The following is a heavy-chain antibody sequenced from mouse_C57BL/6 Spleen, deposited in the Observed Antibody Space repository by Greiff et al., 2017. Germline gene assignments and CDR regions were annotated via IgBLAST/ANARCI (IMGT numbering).Heavy chain of an antibody. D-gene: IGHD1-1*01. CDR1: GFNIKDYY. V-gene: IGHV14-2*01. Sequence: DVQLQESGAELVKPGASVKLSCTASGFNIKDYYMHWVKQRTEQGLEWIGRIDPEDGETKYAPKFQGKATITADTSSNTAYLQLSSLTSEDTAVYYCAAYYGSSYGFAYWGQGTLVTVSA. J-gene: IGHJ3*01. CDR3: AAYYGSSYGFAY. CDR2: IDPEDGET.